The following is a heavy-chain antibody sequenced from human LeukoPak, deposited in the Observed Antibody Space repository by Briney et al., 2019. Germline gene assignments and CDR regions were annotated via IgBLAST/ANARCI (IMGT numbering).Heavy chain of an antibody. CDR3: VDPYYCNNSGHPFTFDN. J-gene: IGHJ3*02. V-gene: IGHV3-64D*09. CDR2: ISNNGGRT. D-gene: IGHD3-22*01. CDR1: GYPLSSYA. Sequence: GGSLRLSCSASGYPLSSYAMQWVRQAPGKGLEYVSVISNNGGRTYYADSVKGRFTISRDNSKNTLYLQMSSLRAEDTAVYYCVDPYYCNNSGHPFTFDNWDQGTMVTVSS.